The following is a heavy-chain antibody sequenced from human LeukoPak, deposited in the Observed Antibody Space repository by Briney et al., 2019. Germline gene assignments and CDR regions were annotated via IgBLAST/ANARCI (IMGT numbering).Heavy chain of an antibody. CDR2: IYTSGST. J-gene: IGHJ3*02. Sequence: SETLSLTCTVSGGSISSGGFYWSWIRQPAGKGLEWIGRIYTSGSTNYNPSLKSRVTISVDTSKNQFSLKLSSVTAADTAVYYCAGEDYFDTSGYASWRFDIWGQGTMVTVSS. V-gene: IGHV4-61*02. D-gene: IGHD3-22*01. CDR3: AGEDYFDTSGYASWRFDI. CDR1: GGSISSGGFY.